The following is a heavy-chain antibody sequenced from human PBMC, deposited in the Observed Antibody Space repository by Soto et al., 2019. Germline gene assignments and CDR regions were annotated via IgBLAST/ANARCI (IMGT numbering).Heavy chain of an antibody. Sequence: ASVKVSCKASGYTFTSYGSSWVRQAPGQGLEWMGWISAYNGNTNYAQKLQGRVTMTTDTSTSTAYMELRSLRSDDTAVYYCARDRNIRLLEWLSSGYYGMDVWGQGTTVTVSS. CDR1: GYTFTSYG. CDR3: ARDRNIRLLEWLSSGYYGMDV. CDR2: ISAYNGNT. J-gene: IGHJ6*02. D-gene: IGHD3-3*01. V-gene: IGHV1-18*01.